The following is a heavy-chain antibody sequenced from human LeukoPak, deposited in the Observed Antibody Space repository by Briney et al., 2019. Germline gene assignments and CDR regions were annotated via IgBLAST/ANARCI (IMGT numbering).Heavy chain of an antibody. CDR1: GYIFTDNY. V-gene: IGHV1-2*02. D-gene: IGHD4-11*01. CDR3: ARAGGVTVTTT. J-gene: IGHJ5*02. CDR2: INPNNGGT. Sequence: GASVKVSCKASGYIFTDNYMHWVRQAPGQGLEWMGWINPNNGGTKYAQKFQGRATMTRDTSISTALMELSRLRSDDTATYYCARAGGVTVTTTWGQGTLVTVSS.